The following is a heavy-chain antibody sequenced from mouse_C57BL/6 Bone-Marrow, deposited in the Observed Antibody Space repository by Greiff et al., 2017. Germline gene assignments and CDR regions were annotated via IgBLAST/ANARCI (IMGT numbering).Heavy chain of an antibody. D-gene: IGHD1-1*01. CDR2: IYPRDGST. CDR3: ARDYGSSYWYFDV. Sequence: QVQLQQSGPELVKPGASVKLSCKASGYTFTSYDINWVKQRPGQGLEWIGWIYPRDGSTKYNEKFKGKATLTVDPSSSTAYMALHDLTSEDSAVYFGARDYGSSYWYFDVWGTGTTVTVSA. J-gene: IGHJ1*03. CDR1: GYTFTSYD. V-gene: IGHV1-85*01.